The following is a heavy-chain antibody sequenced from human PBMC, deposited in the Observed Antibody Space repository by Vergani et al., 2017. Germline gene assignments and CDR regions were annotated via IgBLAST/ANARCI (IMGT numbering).Heavy chain of an antibody. CDR1: GFTLSSYD. CDR2: IGPAGDT. V-gene: IGHV3-13*01. J-gene: IGHJ2*01. CDR3: ARRCSSTACSGDGYFDL. D-gene: IGHD2-2*01. Sequence: EVQLVESGGGLVQPGGSLRLSCAASGFTLSSYDMHWVRQPTGERLEWVSAIGPAGDTYYPDSVKGRFTISRENAKNSLYIQMNTLRAGDTAMYYCARRCSSTACSGDGYFDLWGRGTLVTVSS.